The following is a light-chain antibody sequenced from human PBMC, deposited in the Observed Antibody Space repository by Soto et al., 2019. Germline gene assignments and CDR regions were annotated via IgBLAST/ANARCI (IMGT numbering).Light chain of an antibody. CDR3: QHYGSSPRT. CDR1: QSVSSW. V-gene: IGKV1-5*01. J-gene: IGKJ2*01. CDR2: DVG. Sequence: DIQVTQSPSTLSASVGDRVTFTCRASQSVSSWLAWSQQKPGKAPKLMIYDVGGFESGVPSRFSGSGSGTDFTLTISSLEPEDSAVYYCQHYGSSPRTFGQGTKLEIK.